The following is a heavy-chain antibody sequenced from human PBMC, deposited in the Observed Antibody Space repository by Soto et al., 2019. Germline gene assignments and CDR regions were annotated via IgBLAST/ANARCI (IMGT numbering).Heavy chain of an antibody. V-gene: IGHV4-30-2*05. CDR3: ASLPNGMDV. CDR2: TYHSGST. J-gene: IGHJ6*02. Sequence: RQPKRKALEWIGHTYHSGSTSYNPSLKSRVIISVDTSKNQFSLKLTSVTAADTAVYYCASLPNGMDVWGQGTTVTVSS.